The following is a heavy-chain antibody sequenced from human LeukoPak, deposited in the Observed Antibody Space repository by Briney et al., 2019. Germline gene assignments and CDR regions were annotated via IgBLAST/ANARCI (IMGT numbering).Heavy chain of an antibody. CDR2: IIPNSGGT. J-gene: IGHJ6*03. Sequence: ASVKVSCKASGYTFIGYYMHWVRQAPGQGLEWMGWIIPNSGGTNYAQKFQGRVTMTRDTSISTAYMELSRLRSDDTAAYYCARGGPIKYCSSTSCRLHYYYYMDVWGKGTTVTVSS. CDR3: ARGGPIKYCSSTSCRLHYYYYMDV. V-gene: IGHV1-2*02. D-gene: IGHD2-2*01. CDR1: GYTFIGYY.